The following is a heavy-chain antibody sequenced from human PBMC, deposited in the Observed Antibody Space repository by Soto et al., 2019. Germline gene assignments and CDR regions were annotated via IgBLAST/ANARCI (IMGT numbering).Heavy chain of an antibody. Sequence: AVGFLRLCCAAAGGTFTSYGMNWVRQAPWRGLEWVAYVSNSGNTIDYADSVRGRFTISRDNAKKSVHLQMNSLRAEDTAVYYCAKDYSTVTTDPLSVVLFDYWGQGALVTVSS. V-gene: IGHV3-48*03. D-gene: IGHD4-17*01. CDR2: VSNSGNTI. J-gene: IGHJ4*02. CDR3: AKDYSTVTTDPLSVVLFDY. CDR1: GGTFTSYG.